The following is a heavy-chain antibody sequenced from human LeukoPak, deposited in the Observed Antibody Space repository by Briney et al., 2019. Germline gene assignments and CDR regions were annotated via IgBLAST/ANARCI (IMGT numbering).Heavy chain of an antibody. D-gene: IGHD2-15*01. J-gene: IGHJ4*02. CDR2: IYYTGST. CDR3: ARGSNGVVAATFDY. V-gene: IGHV4-59*01. Sequence: PSETLSLTCSVSGGSISSFYWSWIRQPPGKGLEWIGYIYYTGSTDCNPSLKSRVTISVDTSKNQFSLNLRSVTAADTAIYYCARGSNGVVAATFDYWGRGTLVTVSS. CDR1: GGSISSFY.